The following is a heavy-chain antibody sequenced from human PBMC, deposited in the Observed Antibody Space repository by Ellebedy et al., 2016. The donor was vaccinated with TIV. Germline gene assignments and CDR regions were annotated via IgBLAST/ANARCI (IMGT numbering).Heavy chain of an antibody. V-gene: IGHV3-7*01. J-gene: IGHJ3*02. CDR3: ARDMGWGNERLSDAFDI. Sequence: GGSQRLSCAASGFSFSSYWMSWVRQAPGKGLEWVANINQGGSVKYYVDSVKGRFTISRDNAKNSLFLQMNSLRLDDTAVYYCARDMGWGNERLSDAFDIWGQGTMVTVSS. CDR1: GFSFSSYW. D-gene: IGHD7-27*01. CDR2: INQGGSVK.